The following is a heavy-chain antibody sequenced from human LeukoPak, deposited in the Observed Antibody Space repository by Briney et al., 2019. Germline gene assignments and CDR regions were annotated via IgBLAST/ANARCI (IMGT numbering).Heavy chain of an antibody. CDR1: GGSLSSYY. V-gene: IGHV4-59*01. J-gene: IGHJ5*02. CDR2: IYYSGST. CDR3: ARFRPSNNWFDP. Sequence: PSETLSLTCTVSGGSLSSYYWSWIRQPPGKGLEWIGYIYYSGSTNYNPSLKSRVTISVDTSKNQFSLKLSSVTAADTAVYYCARFRPSNNWFDPWGQGTLVTVSS.